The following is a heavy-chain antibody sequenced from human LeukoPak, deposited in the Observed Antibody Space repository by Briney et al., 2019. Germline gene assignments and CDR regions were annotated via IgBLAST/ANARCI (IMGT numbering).Heavy chain of an antibody. CDR2: ISGSGGST. J-gene: IGHJ6*02. CDR1: GFTFSSYA. CDR3: AKSSILTGYYYYGMDV. Sequence: GGSLRLSRAASGFTFSSYAMSWVRQAPGKGLEWVSAISGSGGSTYYADSVKGRFTISRDNSKNTLYLQMNSLRAEDTAVYYCAKSSILTGYYYYGMDVWGQGTTVTVSS. D-gene: IGHD3-9*01. V-gene: IGHV3-23*01.